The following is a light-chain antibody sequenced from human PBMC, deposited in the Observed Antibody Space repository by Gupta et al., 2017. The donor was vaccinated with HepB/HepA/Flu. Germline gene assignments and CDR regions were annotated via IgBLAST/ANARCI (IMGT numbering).Light chain of an antibody. CDR3: MQALQTPWT. CDR2: LGS. V-gene: IGKV2-28*01. CDR1: PSLLHSNGYNY. Sequence: IVMTQSPLSLPVTPGEPASISCRSSPSLLHSNGYNYLDWYLQKPGQSPQLLIYLGSNRASGVPDRFSGRGSGTDFTLKISRVEAEDVGVYYCMQALQTPWTFGQGTKVEIK. J-gene: IGKJ1*01.